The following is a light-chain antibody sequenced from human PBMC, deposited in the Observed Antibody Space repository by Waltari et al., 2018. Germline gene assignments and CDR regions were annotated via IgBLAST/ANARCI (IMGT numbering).Light chain of an antibody. Sequence: SYELTQPPSVSVSPGQTARITCPRDPFPKTYAYGYQQKAGQAPVLVIYEDSKRPSEIPERFSGSSSGTMAALTISGAQVEDEADYYCYSTDSNNNYEVFGGGTKLTVL. CDR1: PFPKTY. CDR2: EDS. J-gene: IGLJ2*01. CDR3: YSTDSNNNYEV. V-gene: IGLV3-10*01.